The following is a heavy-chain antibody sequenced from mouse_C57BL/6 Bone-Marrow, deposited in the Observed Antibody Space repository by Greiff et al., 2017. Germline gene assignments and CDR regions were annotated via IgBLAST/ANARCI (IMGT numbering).Heavy chain of an antibody. D-gene: IGHD1-1*01. CDR3: TRYYYGSSSYWYFDV. CDR2: IDPETGGT. CDR1: GYTFTDYE. V-gene: IGHV1-15*01. J-gene: IGHJ1*03. Sequence: VQVVESGAELVRPGASVTLSCKASGYTFTDYEMHWVKQTPVHGLEWIGAIDPETGGTAYNQKFKGKAILTADKSSSTAYMELRSLTSEDSAVYYCTRYYYGSSSYWYFDVWGTGTTVTVSS.